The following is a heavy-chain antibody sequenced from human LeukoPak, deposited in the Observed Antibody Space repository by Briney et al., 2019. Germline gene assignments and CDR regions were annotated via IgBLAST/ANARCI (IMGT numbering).Heavy chain of an antibody. J-gene: IGHJ6*02. CDR2: ISGSGGST. CDR1: GFTFSSYA. CDR3: ARFRWGDYYYYYGVDV. D-gene: IGHD3-16*01. V-gene: IGHV3-23*01. Sequence: GGSLRLSCATSGFTFSSYALNWVRQAPGQGLEWVSAISGSGGSTYYADSVKGRFTISRDTSNNVVYLQLNSLRAEDTAIYYCARFRWGDYYYYYGVDVWGQGTTVTVSS.